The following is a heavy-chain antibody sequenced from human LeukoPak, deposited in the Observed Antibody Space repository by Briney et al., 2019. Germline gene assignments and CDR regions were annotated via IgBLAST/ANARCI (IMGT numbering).Heavy chain of an antibody. V-gene: IGHV3-23*01. D-gene: IGHD3-22*01. J-gene: IGHJ4*02. Sequence: PGGSLRLSCAASGFTFSSYAMSWVRQAPGKGLEWVSAISGSGGSTYYADSVKGRFTISRDNSKNTLYLQMNSLRAEDTAVYYCAKGAASAYYYDSSGYFVDYWGQETLVTVSS. CDR1: GFTFSSYA. CDR3: AKGAASAYYYDSSGYFVDY. CDR2: ISGSGGST.